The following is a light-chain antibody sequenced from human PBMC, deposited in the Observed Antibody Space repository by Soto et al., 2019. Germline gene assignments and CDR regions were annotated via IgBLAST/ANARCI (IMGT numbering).Light chain of an antibody. J-gene: IGKJ1*01. Sequence: IQLTRSPSSLSASVGDRVTITCRASQGISSYLAWYQQKPGKAPKLLIYAASTLQSGVPSRFSGSGSGTDFTLTISSLQPEDFATYYCQQLNSYPPWTFGQGTKVEIK. CDR1: QGISSY. CDR2: AAS. V-gene: IGKV1-9*01. CDR3: QQLNSYPPWT.